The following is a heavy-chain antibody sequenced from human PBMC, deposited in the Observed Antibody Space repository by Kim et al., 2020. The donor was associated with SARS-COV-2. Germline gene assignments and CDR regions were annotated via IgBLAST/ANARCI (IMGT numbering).Heavy chain of an antibody. Sequence: ASVKVSCKASGYTFTTYGIHWVRQAPGQGLEWMGWIDTSTGNPTYAQGFTGRLVFSLDTSVNMAYLQIRNLKAADTAVYYCARVSDPIDYWGQGTLVTISS. CDR2: IDTSTGNP. J-gene: IGHJ4*02. V-gene: IGHV7-4-1*04. CDR3: ARVSDPIDY. D-gene: IGHD3-3*02. CDR1: GYTFTTYG.